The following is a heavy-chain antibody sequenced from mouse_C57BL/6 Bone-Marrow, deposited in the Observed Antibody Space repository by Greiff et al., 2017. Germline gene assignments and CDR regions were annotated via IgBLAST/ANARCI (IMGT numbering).Heavy chain of an antibody. CDR3: VAGFAY. CDR1: GYTFTSYW. Sequence: QVQLKQPGAELVKPGASVKMSCKASGYTFTSYWITWVKQRPGQGLEWIGDIYPGSGSTNYNEKFKSKATLTLDTSSSTAYMQLSGLTSEDSAVYYCVAGFAYWGQGTLVTVSA. J-gene: IGHJ3*01. CDR2: IYPGSGST. V-gene: IGHV1-55*01.